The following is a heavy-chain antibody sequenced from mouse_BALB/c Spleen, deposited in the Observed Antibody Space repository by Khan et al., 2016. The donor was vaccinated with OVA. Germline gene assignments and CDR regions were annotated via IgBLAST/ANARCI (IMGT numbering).Heavy chain of an antibody. CDR2: INPHIGET. CDR3: ARKNGSDVDY. V-gene: IGHV1-20*02. CDR1: GYSFTGYF. J-gene: IGHJ2*01. D-gene: IGHD1-1*01. Sequence: VQLQQSGPELVKPGASVKISCKASGYSFTGYFMNWVMQSHGQSLEWIGRINPHIGETFYNQKFKGKATLTVDESSSTVHMELRSLASEDAAVYYCARKNGSDVDYWGQGTTLTVSS.